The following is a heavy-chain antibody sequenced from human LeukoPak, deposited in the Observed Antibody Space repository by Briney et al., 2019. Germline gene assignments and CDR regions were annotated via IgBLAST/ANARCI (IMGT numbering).Heavy chain of an antibody. D-gene: IGHD2-2*01. CDR1: GGSISSYY. V-gene: IGHV4-59*05. CDR2: IYYSGST. CDR3: ARLWDIVVVPAASLADY. Sequence: SETLSLTCTVSGGSISSYYWSWIRQPPGKGLEWIGSIYYSGSTYYNPSLKSRVTISVDTSKNQFSLKLSSVTAADTAVYYCARLWDIVVVPAASLADYWGQGTLVTVSS. J-gene: IGHJ4*02.